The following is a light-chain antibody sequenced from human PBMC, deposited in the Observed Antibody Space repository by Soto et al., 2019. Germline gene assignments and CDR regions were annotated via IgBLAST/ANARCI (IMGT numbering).Light chain of an antibody. CDR1: QSISMW. J-gene: IGKJ2*01. V-gene: IGKV1-5*03. Sequence: DIQLTQSPSTLSASVGDRVTITCRASQSISMWLSWYQQKADKAAKLLIYKASTLQSGVPSRFGGSGSGTEFTLTISSVQPTDFATYYCQQYDSYSNVFGQGTKVDIK. CDR2: KAS. CDR3: QQYDSYSNV.